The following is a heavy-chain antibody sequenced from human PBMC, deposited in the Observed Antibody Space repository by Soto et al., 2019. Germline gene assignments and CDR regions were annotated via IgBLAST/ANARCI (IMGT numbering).Heavy chain of an antibody. CDR2: INAGNGNT. D-gene: IGHD6-19*01. J-gene: IGHJ4*02. CDR1: GYTFTSDA. CDR3: AILNSSGWQTFKY. V-gene: IGHV1-3*01. Sequence: ASVNCSFNASGYTFTSDAMHWVRQAPGQMLDCMGWINAGNGNTKYSQKFQGRVTITRDTSASTAYMELSSLRSEDTAVYYCAILNSSGWQTFKYWGQGTLVTVSS.